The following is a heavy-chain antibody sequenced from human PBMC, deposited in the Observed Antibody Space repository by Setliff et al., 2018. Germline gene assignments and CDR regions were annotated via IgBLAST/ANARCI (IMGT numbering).Heavy chain of an antibody. Sequence: PGGSLRLSCTASGFTFNKHWMTWVRQAPGKGLEWVANIKQDGSEEYYVDSVRGRFTISRDNAKNTLYLEMNNLRAEDSAVYYCARRGTTAFDFWGLGTLVTVSS. CDR1: GFTFNKHW. V-gene: IGHV3-7*01. CDR3: ARRGTTAFDF. CDR2: IKQDGSEE. D-gene: IGHD4-4*01. J-gene: IGHJ4*02.